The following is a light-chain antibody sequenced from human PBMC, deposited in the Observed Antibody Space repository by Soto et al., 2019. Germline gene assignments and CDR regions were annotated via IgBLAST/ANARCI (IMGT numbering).Light chain of an antibody. CDR2: AAS. V-gene: IGKV1-9*01. CDR3: QQLNSYPAT. CDR1: QGISSY. Sequence: DIQLTQSPSFLSASVGDRVTITCRASQGISSYLAWYQQKPGKAPKLLIYAASTLQSGVPSRFSGSGSGTKFTLTISSLQPEDLPTYYCQQLNSYPATFGGGTKVEIK. J-gene: IGKJ4*01.